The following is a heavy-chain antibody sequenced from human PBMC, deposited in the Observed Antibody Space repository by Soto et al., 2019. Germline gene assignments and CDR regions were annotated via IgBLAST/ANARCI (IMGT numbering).Heavy chain of an antibody. CDR3: AREMITMIVVGMSGAFDI. D-gene: IGHD3-22*01. CDR1: GFTFSSYA. J-gene: IGHJ3*02. V-gene: IGHV3-30-3*01. Sequence: GGSLRLSCAASGFTFSSYAMHWVRQAPGKGLEWVAVISYDGSNKYYADSVKGRFTISRDNSKNTLYLQMNSLRAEDTAVYYCAREMITMIVVGMSGAFDIWGQGTMVTVSS. CDR2: ISYDGSNK.